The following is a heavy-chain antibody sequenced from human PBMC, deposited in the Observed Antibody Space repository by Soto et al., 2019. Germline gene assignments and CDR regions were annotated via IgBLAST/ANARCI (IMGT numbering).Heavy chain of an antibody. D-gene: IGHD3-10*01. CDR1: GFTFSDYY. CDR3: ARAGFGATTYYYGSGSSHGDY. Sequence: QVQLVESGGGLVKPGGSLRLSCAASGFTFSDYYMSWIRQAPGKGLEWVSYISSSSSYTNYADSVKGRFTISRDNAKNSLYLQMNSLRAEDTAVYYCARAGFGATTYYYGSGSSHGDYWGQGTLVTVSS. CDR2: ISSSSSYT. J-gene: IGHJ4*02. V-gene: IGHV3-11*06.